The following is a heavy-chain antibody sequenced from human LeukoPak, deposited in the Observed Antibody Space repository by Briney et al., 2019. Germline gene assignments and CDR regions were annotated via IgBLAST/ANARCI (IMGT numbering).Heavy chain of an antibody. CDR1: GFTFSSYW. CDR2: INGDGRNI. D-gene: IGHD3-3*01. V-gene: IGHV3-74*01. Sequence: GGSLRLSCVASGFTFSSYWMHWVRQDPRKGLVWVSRINGDGRNINYADSVRGRFTISRDNAKNTLYLQMTSVRADDTAMYYCVRDDYDFWSGYQRYFEFWGQGTLVTVSS. CDR3: VRDDYDFWSGYQRYFEF. J-gene: IGHJ4*02.